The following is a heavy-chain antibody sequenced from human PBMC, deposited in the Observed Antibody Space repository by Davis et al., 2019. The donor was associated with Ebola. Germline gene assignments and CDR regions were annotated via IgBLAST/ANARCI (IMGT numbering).Heavy chain of an antibody. Sequence: GESLKISCAASGFTFSSYSMNWVRQAPGKGLEWVSYISSSSSYIYYADSVKGRFTISRDNAKNSLYLQMNSLRAEDTAVYYCTTETYYDFWSGYATDYWGQGTLVTVSS. CDR1: GFTFSSYS. J-gene: IGHJ4*02. V-gene: IGHV3-21*05. D-gene: IGHD3-3*01. CDR2: ISSSSSYI. CDR3: TTETYYDFWSGYATDY.